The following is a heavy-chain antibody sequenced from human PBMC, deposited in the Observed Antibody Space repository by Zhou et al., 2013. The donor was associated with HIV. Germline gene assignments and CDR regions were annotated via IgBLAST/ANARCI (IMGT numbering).Heavy chain of an antibody. J-gene: IGHJ4*02. Sequence: QVQLVQSGAEVKKPGSSVKVSCKASGGTFSSYAISWVRQAPGQGLEWMGRIIPILGIANYAQKFQGRVTITADKSTSTAYMELSSLRSEDTAVYYCARVLNWGDLYYFDYWGQGTLVTVSS. D-gene: IGHD7-27*01. CDR3: ARVLNWGDLYYFDY. CDR1: GGTFSSYA. V-gene: IGHV1-69*04. CDR2: IIPILGIA.